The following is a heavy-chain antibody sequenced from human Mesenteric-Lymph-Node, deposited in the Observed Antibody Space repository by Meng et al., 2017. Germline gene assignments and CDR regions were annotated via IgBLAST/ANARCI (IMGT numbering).Heavy chain of an antibody. CDR3: MSSFAD. CDR2: IKSISAGETT. Sequence: GESLKISCAASGFTFSSYAMHWVRQAPGKGLEWVARIKSISAGETTDYAAPVKGRFTISRDDSQNTVYLQMDSLKTEDTGVYYCMSSFADWGQGTLVTVSS. J-gene: IGHJ4*02. V-gene: IGHV3-15*07. D-gene: IGHD6-6*01. CDR1: GFTFSSYA.